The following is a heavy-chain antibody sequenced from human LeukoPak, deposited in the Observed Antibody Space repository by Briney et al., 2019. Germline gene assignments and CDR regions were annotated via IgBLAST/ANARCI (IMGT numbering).Heavy chain of an antibody. CDR2: INPNSGGT. Sequence: GASVKVSCKASGYTFTAYYMHWVRQAPGQGVGWRGWINPNSGGTNYAQKFQGRVTMTRDTSISTAYMELSRLRSDDTAVYYCARDYYDSSGYYAIDYWGQGTLVTVSS. CDR1: GYTFTAYY. D-gene: IGHD3-22*01. V-gene: IGHV1-2*02. CDR3: ARDYYDSSGYYAIDY. J-gene: IGHJ4*02.